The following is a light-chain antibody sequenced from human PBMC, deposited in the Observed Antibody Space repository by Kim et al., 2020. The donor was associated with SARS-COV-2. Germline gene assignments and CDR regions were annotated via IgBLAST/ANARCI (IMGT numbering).Light chain of an antibody. Sequence: EIVLMHSPGTPSLSPGERATLSCRASQSVSSRYVAYFQQKPGKTPRLLIYDAYNMSPGVPSRFSGSGSATDFTLSISRLETEDFALYYCQQYARAPDSFAQGSKLEI. CDR1: QSVSSRY. CDR2: DAY. V-gene: IGKV3-20*01. J-gene: IGKJ2*03. CDR3: QQYARAPDS.